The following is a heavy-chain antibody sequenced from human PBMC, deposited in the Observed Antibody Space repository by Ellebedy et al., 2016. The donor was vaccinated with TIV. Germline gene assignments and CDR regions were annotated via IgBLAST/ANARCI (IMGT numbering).Heavy chain of an antibody. V-gene: IGHV3-74*01. CDR2: ISNDGSST. CDR3: ARISGDTHKWVDL. CDR1: GFTFSGYW. D-gene: IGHD2-21*01. J-gene: IGHJ5*02. Sequence: GESLKISCAASGFTFSGYWMHWVRQAPGRGLVWVSRISNDGSSTSYADSVKGRFTISRDNAKNTLYLQMNSLRAEDTAAYYCARISGDTHKWVDLWGQGTLVSVSS.